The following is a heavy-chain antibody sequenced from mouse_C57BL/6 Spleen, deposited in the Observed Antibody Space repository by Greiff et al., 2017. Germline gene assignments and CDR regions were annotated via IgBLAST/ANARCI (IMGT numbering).Heavy chain of an antibody. D-gene: IGHD2-4*01. CDR3: TRDDYDGGWFAY. J-gene: IGHJ3*01. CDR2: ISSGGDYI. Sequence: EVQLVESGEGLVKPGGSLKLSCAASGFTFSSYAMSWVRQTPEKRLEWVAYISSGGDYIYYADTVKGRFTISRDNARNTLYLQMSSLKSEDTAMYYCTRDDYDGGWFAYWGQGTLVTVSA. CDR1: GFTFSSYA. V-gene: IGHV5-9-1*02.